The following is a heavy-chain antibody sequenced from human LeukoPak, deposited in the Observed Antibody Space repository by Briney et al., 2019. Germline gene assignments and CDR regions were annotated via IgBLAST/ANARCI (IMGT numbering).Heavy chain of an antibody. CDR1: GGSFSGYY. CDR3: ARVGSEQWLVYFDY. CDR2: INHSGST. Sequence: SETLSLTCAVYGGSFSGYYWSWIRQPPGKGLEWIGEINHSGSTNYNPSLKSRVTISVDASKNQFSLKLSSVTAADTAVYYCARVGSEQWLVYFDYWGQGTLVTVSS. D-gene: IGHD6-19*01. J-gene: IGHJ4*02. V-gene: IGHV4-34*01.